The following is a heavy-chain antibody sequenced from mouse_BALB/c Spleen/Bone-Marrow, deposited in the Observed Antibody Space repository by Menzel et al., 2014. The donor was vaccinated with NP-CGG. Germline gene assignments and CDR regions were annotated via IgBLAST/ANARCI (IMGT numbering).Heavy chain of an antibody. CDR3: RSYDYTIDY. D-gene: IGHD1-1*01. CDR2: IYPGSGST. V-gene: IGHV1S22*01. Sequence: GPELVRPGASVKLSCKASGYTFTSYWMHWVKQRPGQGLEWIGNIYPGSGSTNYDEKFKSKATLTVDTSSSTAYMQLSSLTSEDSAVYYCRSYDYTIDYWGQGTSVTVSS. J-gene: IGHJ4*01. CDR1: GYTFTSYW.